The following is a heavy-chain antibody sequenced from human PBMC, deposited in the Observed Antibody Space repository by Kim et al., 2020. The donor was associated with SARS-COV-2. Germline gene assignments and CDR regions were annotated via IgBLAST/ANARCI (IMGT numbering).Heavy chain of an antibody. V-gene: IGHV4-31*02. CDR3: ARELGDCSGGSCYSLGFDP. D-gene: IGHD2-15*01. J-gene: IGHJ5*02. Sequence: SRVTISVDTSKNQFSLKLSSVTAADTAVYYCARELGDCSGGSCYSLGFDPWGQGTLVTVSS.